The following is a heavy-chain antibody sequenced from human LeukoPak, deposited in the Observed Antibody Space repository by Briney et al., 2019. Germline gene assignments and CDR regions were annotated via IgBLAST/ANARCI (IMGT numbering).Heavy chain of an antibody. Sequence: PGRSLRLSCAASGFTFSSYGMHWVRQAPGKGLEWVAVISYDGSNKYYADSVKGRFTISRDNSKNTLYLQMNSLRAEDTAVYYCAKDQWARSGSTLGPLGYWGQGTLVTVSS. CDR3: AKDQWARSGSTLGPLGY. CDR1: GFTFSSYG. J-gene: IGHJ4*02. D-gene: IGHD1-26*01. CDR2: ISYDGSNK. V-gene: IGHV3-30*18.